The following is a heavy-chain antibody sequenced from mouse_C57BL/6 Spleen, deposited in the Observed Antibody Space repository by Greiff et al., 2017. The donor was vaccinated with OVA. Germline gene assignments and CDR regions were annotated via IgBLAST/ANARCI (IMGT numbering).Heavy chain of an antibody. V-gene: IGHV1-18*01. Sequence: EVQLVESGPELVKPGASVKIPCKASGYTFTDYNMDWVKQSHGKSLEWIGDINPNNGGTIYNQKFKGKATLTVDKSSSTAYMELRSLTSEDTAVYYCARSGQLRPSYAMDYWGQGTSVTVSS. J-gene: IGHJ4*01. CDR1: GYTFTDYN. CDR2: INPNNGGT. D-gene: IGHD3-2*02. CDR3: ARSGQLRPSYAMDY.